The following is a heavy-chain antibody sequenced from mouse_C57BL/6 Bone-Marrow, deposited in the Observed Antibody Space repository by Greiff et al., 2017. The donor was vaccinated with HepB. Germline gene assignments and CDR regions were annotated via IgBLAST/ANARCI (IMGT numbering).Heavy chain of an antibody. V-gene: IGHV3-6*01. CDR2: ISYDGSN. CDR1: GYSITSGYY. CDR3: AKGDGYDGGVYAMDY. Sequence: ESGPGLVKPSQSLSLTCSVTGYSITSGYYWNWIRQFPGNKLEWMGYISYDGSNNYNPSLKNRISITRDTSKNQFFLKLNSVTTEDTATYYCAKGDGYDGGVYAMDYWGQGTSVTVSS. J-gene: IGHJ4*01. D-gene: IGHD2-2*01.